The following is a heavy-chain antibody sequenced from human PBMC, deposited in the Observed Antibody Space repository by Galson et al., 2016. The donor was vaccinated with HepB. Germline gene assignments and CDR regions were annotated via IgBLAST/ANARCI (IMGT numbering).Heavy chain of an antibody. Sequence: SVKVSCKASGYTFTTYGISWVRQAPGQGLEWMGWISAYNGNTNYAQKLQGRVTMTKDTSTSTAYMELRSLRSDDPAVYYCARDPRKIRYQLLEIYYYYYAMDVWCQGTTVTVSS. V-gene: IGHV1-18*01. CDR1: GYTFTTYG. CDR2: ISAYNGNT. D-gene: IGHD2-2*01. J-gene: IGHJ6*02. CDR3: ARDPRKIRYQLLEIYYYYYAMDV.